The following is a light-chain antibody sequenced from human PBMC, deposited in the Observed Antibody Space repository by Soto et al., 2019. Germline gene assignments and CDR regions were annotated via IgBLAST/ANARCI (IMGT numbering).Light chain of an antibody. CDR2: DVS. CDR1: SSDVGGYSY. J-gene: IGLJ1*01. CDR3: SSYTSSSLYV. V-gene: IGLV2-14*01. Sequence: SGSPGQSITISCTGTSSDVGGYSYVSWYQQLPGKAPKLMIYDVSDRPSGVSNRFSGSKSGNTASLTISGLQAEDEADYYCSSYTSSSLYVFGTGTKVTVL.